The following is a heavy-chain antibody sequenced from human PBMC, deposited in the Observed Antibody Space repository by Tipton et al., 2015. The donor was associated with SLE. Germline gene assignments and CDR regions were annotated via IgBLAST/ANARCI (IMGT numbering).Heavy chain of an antibody. V-gene: IGHV3-74*01. J-gene: IGHJ6*03. D-gene: IGHD4-17*01. Sequence: SLRLSCAASGFPFSSYWMHGVRQAPGKGPVWVARLNGDGTISSHADSVKGRFTISRDNAKGTLYLQMNSLRVEDTAVYYCARVEYGDSVWTSWYYMDVWGTGTTVTVSS. CDR2: LNGDGTIS. CDR1: GFPFSSYW. CDR3: ARVEYGDSVWTSWYYMDV.